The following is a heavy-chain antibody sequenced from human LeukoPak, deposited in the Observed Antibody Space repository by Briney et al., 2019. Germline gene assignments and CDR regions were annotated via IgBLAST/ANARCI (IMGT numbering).Heavy chain of an antibody. CDR3: TTGHLWATVTTAY. D-gene: IGHD4-17*01. CDR2: IKSKTDGGTT. J-gene: IGHJ4*02. CDR1: GFTFSNAW. Sequence: PGGSLRLSCAASGFTFSNAWMSWVRQAPGKGLEWVGRIKSKTDGGTTDYAAPVKGRFTISRDDSKNTLYLQMNSLKTEDTAVYYCTTGHLWATVTTAYWGQGTLVTVSS. V-gene: IGHV3-15*01.